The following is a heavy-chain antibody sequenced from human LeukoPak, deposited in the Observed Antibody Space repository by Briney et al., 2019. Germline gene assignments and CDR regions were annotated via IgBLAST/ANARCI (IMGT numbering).Heavy chain of an antibody. D-gene: IGHD2-2*01. CDR3: ARGHFKYCSSTSCFNWFDP. Sequence: ASVKVSCKASGYTFTSYGISWVRQAPGQGLEWMGWISAYNGNTNYAQKLQGRVTMTTDTSTSTAYMELRSLRSDDTAVYYCARGHFKYCSSTSCFNWFDPWGQGTLVTVSS. CDR1: GYTFTSYG. V-gene: IGHV1-18*01. J-gene: IGHJ5*02. CDR2: ISAYNGNT.